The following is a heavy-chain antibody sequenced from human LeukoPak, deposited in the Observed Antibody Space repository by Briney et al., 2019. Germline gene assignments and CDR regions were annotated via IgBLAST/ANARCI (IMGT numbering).Heavy chain of an antibody. V-gene: IGHV3-48*03. J-gene: IGHJ4*02. Sequence: GGSLRLSCAASGFTFSSYEMNWVRQAPGKGLEWVSYISSSGSSIYYADSVKGRFTISRDNAKNSLYLQMNSLRAEDTAVYYCAKNIGGFDYWGQGTLVTVSS. CDR1: GFTFSSYE. D-gene: IGHD4-23*01. CDR3: AKNIGGFDY. CDR2: ISSSGSSI.